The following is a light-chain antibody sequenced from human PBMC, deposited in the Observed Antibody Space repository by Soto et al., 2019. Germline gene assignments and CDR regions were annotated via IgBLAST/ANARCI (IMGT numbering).Light chain of an antibody. V-gene: IGLV2-14*01. J-gene: IGLJ2*01. CDR3: SSYPSSSTYVV. CDR2: DVS. CDR1: SSDVGGYNY. Sequence: QPALTQPASVSGSPGQSITISCTGTSSDVGGYNYVSWYQQHPGKAPKLMIYDVSNRPSGVSNRFSGSKSGNTASLTISGLQAEDEADYYCSSYPSSSTYVVFGGGTKLTVL.